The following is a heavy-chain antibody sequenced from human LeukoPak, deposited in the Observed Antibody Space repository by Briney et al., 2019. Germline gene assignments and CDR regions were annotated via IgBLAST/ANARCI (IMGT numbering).Heavy chain of an antibody. CDR2: INPSGGST. CDR1: GYTFTSYY. J-gene: IGHJ5*02. Sequence: ASVKVSCKASGYTFTSYYMHWVRQAPGQGLEWMGIINPSGGSTSCAQKFQGRVTMTRDTSTSTVYMELSSLRSEDTAVYYCARDPITMVRGVIIRNNWFDPWGQGTLVTVSS. V-gene: IGHV1-46*01. D-gene: IGHD3-10*01. CDR3: ARDPITMVRGVIIRNNWFDP.